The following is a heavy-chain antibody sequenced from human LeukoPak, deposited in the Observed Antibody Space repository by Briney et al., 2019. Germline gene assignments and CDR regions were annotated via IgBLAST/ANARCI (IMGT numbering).Heavy chain of an antibody. J-gene: IGHJ6*03. CDR3: ARHVTGGVTTRSLHTEYYYYMDV. CDR2: IYYSGST. D-gene: IGHD4-17*01. V-gene: IGHV4-39*01. CDR1: GGSISSSSYY. Sequence: DPSETLSLTCTVSGGSISSSSYYWGWIRQPPGKGLEWIGSIYYSGSTYYNPSLKSRVTISVDTSKNQFSLKLSSVTAADTAVYYCARHVTGGVTTRSLHTEYYYYMDVWGKGTTVTISS.